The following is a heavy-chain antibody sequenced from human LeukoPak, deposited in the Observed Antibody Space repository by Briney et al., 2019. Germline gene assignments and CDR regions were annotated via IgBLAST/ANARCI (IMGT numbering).Heavy chain of an antibody. CDR1: DGSFSGCY. J-gene: IGHJ4*02. D-gene: IGHD1-26*01. V-gene: IGHV4-34*01. CDR3: ARQEVGSYSSDY. Sequence: SETLSLTCAVYDGSFSGCYWSWIRQPPGKGLEWIGSIYFSEGTYYKPSLKSRVTISVDTSKNQFSLRLSSVTAADTAVYYCARQEVGSYSSDYWGQGTLVTVSS. CDR2: IYFSEGT.